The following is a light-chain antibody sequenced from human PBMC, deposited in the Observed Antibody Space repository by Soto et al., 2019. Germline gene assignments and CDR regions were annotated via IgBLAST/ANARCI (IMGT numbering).Light chain of an antibody. CDR3: QQYGSSGT. CDR2: GAS. V-gene: IGKV3-20*01. Sequence: IVLTQSPGTLSLSPGERATLSCRPSQSVSNNYLAWYQQKPGQAPRLLIDGASNRATGIPDRFSGSGSGTDFTLTISRLGPEDFAVYYCQQYGSSGTFGQGTKVDI. J-gene: IGKJ1*01. CDR1: QSVSNNY.